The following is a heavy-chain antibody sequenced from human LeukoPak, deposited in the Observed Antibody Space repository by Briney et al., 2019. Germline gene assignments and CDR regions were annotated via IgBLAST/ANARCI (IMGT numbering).Heavy chain of an antibody. CDR2: IYYSGST. Sequence: SETLSLTCTVSGGSISSGGYYWSWIRQHPGKGLEWIGYIYYSGSTYYNPSLKSRVTISVDTSKNQFSLKLSSVTAADTAVYYCARQLIYCTNGVCREMLDYWGQGALVTVSS. D-gene: IGHD2-8*01. V-gene: IGHV4-31*03. CDR3: ARQLIYCTNGVCREMLDY. J-gene: IGHJ4*02. CDR1: GGSISSGGYY.